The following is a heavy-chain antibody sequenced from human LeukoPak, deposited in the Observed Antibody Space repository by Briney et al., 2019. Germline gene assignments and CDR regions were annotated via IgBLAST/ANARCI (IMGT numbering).Heavy chain of an antibody. CDR2: IYPRDGST. J-gene: IGHJ4*02. Sequence: ASVKVSCKASGYTFTSNYIHWVRQAPGQGLEWMGMIYPRDGSTSYAQKFQGRVTVTRDTSTSTVYMELSSLRSEDTAVYYCARANKLGNVVLPFYWGQGTLVTVSS. CDR1: GYTFTSNY. V-gene: IGHV1-46*01. CDR3: ARANKLGNVVLPFY. D-gene: IGHD7-27*01.